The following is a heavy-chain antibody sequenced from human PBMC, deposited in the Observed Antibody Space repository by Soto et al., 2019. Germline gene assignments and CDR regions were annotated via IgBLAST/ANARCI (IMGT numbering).Heavy chain of an antibody. J-gene: IGHJ6*02. CDR2: INAGNGNT. D-gene: IGHD3-22*01. CDR1: GYTFTSYA. Sequence: GASVKVSCNASGYTFTSYAMHWVRQAPGQRLEWMGWINAGNGNTKYSQMFQGRVTITRDTSASTAYMELSSLRSEDTAVYYCGSSYYYDSSGYSSLYYYYGLDGWGQGTTVTVSS. CDR3: GSSYYYDSSGYSSLYYYYGLDG. V-gene: IGHV1-3*01.